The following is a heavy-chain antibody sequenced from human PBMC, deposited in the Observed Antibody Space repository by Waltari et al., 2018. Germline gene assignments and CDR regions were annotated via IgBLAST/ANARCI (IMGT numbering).Heavy chain of an antibody. D-gene: IGHD1-1*01. CDR2: ISNSGDTI. Sequence: EMQLVESGGGLVQPGGSLRLSCAVSGFTFSNYMMNWVRQAPGKGLEWVSYISNSGDTILYADSVKGRFTISRDNAKNSLSLQMDSLRAEDTAVYYCARERGDWTLDYWGQGILVTVSS. J-gene: IGHJ4*02. V-gene: IGHV3-48*04. CDR1: GFTFSNYM. CDR3: ARERGDWTLDY.